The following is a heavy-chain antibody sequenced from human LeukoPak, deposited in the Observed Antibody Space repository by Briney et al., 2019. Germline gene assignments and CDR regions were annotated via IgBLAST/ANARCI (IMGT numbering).Heavy chain of an antibody. CDR3: ASVIWFGELFPPS. J-gene: IGHJ5*02. D-gene: IGHD3-10*01. CDR2: IYYSGST. CDR1: GGSISSYY. V-gene: IGHV4-39*07. Sequence: SETLSLTCSVSGGSISSYYWNWIRQPPGKGLEWIGTIYYSGSTYYNPSLKSRVTISVDTSKNQFSLKLSSVTAADTAVYYCASVIWFGELFPPSWGQGTLVTVSS.